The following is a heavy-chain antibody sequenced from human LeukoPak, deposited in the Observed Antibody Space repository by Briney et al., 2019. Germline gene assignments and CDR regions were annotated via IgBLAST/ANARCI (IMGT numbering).Heavy chain of an antibody. J-gene: IGHJ4*02. Sequence: SETLSLTCSVSGGSIGTDSYYGGWVRQPPGKGLEWIGSMYYGGTTYFNPSLKSRVTLSVDTSKNDFSLRLSSVTAADPAVYFCATGKYSGYYDYWGQGTLVTVSS. D-gene: IGHD5-12*01. V-gene: IGHV4-39*02. CDR3: ATGKYSGYYDY. CDR2: MYYGGTT. CDR1: GGSIGTDSYY.